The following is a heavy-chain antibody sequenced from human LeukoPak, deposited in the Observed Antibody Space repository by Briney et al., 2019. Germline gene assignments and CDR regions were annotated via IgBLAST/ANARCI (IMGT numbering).Heavy chain of an antibody. CDR3: ARGPSYDPPDY. D-gene: IGHD3-16*01. V-gene: IGHV4-59*01. J-gene: IGHJ4*02. CDR1: GGSISSYY. CDR2: IYYSGST. Sequence: PSETLSLTCTVSGGSISSYYWSWIRQPPGKGLEWIGYIYYSGSTNYNPSLKSRVTISVDTSKNQFSLKLSSVTAADTAVYYCARGPSYDPPDYWGQGTLVTVSS.